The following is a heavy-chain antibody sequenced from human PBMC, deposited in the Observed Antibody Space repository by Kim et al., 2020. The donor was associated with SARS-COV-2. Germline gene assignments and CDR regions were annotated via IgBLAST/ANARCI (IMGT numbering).Heavy chain of an antibody. D-gene: IGHD6-19*01. V-gene: IGHV3-48*02. CDR2: ISSSGSII. CDR1: GFSSYS. CDR3: ARSSVEVGGSNYYFGLDA. Sequence: GGSLRLSCVASGFSSYSMNWVRQAPGKGLEWISYISSSGSIIYYADSVKGRFTISRDNAKNSLYLQMNSLRDDDTAVYYCARSSVEVGGSNYYFGLDAWG. J-gene: IGHJ5*01.